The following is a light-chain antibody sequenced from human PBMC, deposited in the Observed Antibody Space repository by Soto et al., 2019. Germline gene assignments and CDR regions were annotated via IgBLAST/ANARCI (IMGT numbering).Light chain of an antibody. CDR2: KVS. J-gene: IGKJ2*01. CDR1: RSLIYTDGNTY. CDR3: MQGTHWPYT. V-gene: IGKV2-30*01. Sequence: DVVMTQSPLSLPVTLGQPASISCRASRSLIYTDGNTYLNWFHQRPGQSPRRLFAKVSNRDSGVPERLSGRESGTDFTLKISRVEAEDVGLYYCMQGTHWPYTFGEGTKLEIK.